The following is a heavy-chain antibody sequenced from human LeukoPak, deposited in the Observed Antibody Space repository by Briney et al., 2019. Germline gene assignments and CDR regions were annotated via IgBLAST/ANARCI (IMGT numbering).Heavy chain of an antibody. V-gene: IGHV1-2*02. CDR3: ARASSSWYSSYNWFDP. CDR1: VYTFTGYY. J-gene: IGHJ5*02. CDR2: INPNSGGT. D-gene: IGHD6-13*01. Sequence: GASVKVSCKASVYTFTGYYMHWVRQAPGQGLEWMGWINPNSGGTNYAQKFQGRVTMTRDTSISTAYMELGRLRSDDTAVYYCARASSSWYSSYNWFDPWGQGTLVTVSS.